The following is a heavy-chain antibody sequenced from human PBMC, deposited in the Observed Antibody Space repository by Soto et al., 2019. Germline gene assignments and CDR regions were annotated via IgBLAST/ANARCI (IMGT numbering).Heavy chain of an antibody. J-gene: IGHJ6*02. D-gene: IGHD3-22*01. CDR1: GGSFSGYY. CDR3: ARVIDSSGYYNYYGMDV. V-gene: IGHV4-34*01. CDR2: INHSGST. Sequence: SETLSLTCAVYGGSFSGYYWSWIRQPPGKGLEWIGEINHSGSTNYNPSLKSRVTISVDTSKNQFSLKLSSVTAADTAVYYCARVIDSSGYYNYYGMDVWGQGTRVTVSS.